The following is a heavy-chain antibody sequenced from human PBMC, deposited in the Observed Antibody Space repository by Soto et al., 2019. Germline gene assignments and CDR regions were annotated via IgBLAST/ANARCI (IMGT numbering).Heavy chain of an antibody. CDR2: ISYTGST. V-gene: IGHV4-30-4*01. Sequence: KTSKNLYLTSTVSGGSISSGDYYWSWIRQPPGKGLECIGYISYTGSTYYNPSLKSRVTMSVDTSKNQFSLKLGSVTAADTAVYYGAIDPTRGGYCHGPCCDNWGQGTQVT. CDR1: GGSISSGDYY. J-gene: IGHJ1*01. CDR3: AIDPTRGGYCHGPCCDN. D-gene: IGHD2-21*01.